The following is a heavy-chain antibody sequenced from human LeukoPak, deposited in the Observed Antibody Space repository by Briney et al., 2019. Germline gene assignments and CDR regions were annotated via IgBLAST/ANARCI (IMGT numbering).Heavy chain of an antibody. V-gene: IGHV4-30-2*01. CDR1: GGSIGSDGYS. CDR2: IYPSGST. J-gene: IGHJ4*02. CDR3: ARASVVAGSGLDY. D-gene: IGHD6-19*01. Sequence: SQTLSLTCAVSGGSIGSDGYSWSWIRQPPGKGLEWIGYIYPSGSTYYNPSLKSRVTISVDRSKNQFSLKLNSVTAADTAVYYCARASVVAGSGLDYWGQGTLVTVSS.